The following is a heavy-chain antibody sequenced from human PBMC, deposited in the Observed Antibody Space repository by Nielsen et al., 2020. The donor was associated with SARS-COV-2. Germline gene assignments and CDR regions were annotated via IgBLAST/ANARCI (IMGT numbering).Heavy chain of an antibody. D-gene: IGHD4-17*01. CDR3: ARVQYMATVTTYFDY. V-gene: IGHV4-39*07. CDR1: GGSFSSSSYF. CDR2: IYSSGST. Sequence: SETLSLTCTVSGGSFSSSSYFWGWIRQPPGKGLEWIGSIYSSGSTYYNPSLKSRVTMSADTSKNQFSLKLSSVTAADTAVYYCARVQYMATVTTYFDYWGQGTLVTVSS. J-gene: IGHJ4*02.